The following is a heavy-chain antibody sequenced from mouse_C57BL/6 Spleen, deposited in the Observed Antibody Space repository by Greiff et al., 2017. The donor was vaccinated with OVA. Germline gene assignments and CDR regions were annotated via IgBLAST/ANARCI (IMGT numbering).Heavy chain of an antibody. CDR3: ASFGGGNYRYFDV. V-gene: IGHV1-80*01. J-gene: IGHJ1*03. D-gene: IGHD2-1*01. CDR2: IYPGDGDT. CDR1: GYAFSSYW. Sequence: VQLQQSGAELVKPGASVKISCKASGYAFSSYWMNWVKQRPGKGLEWIGQIYPGDGDTNYNGKFKGKATLTADKSSSTAYMQLSSLTSEDSAVYFCASFGGGNYRYFDVWGTGTTVTVSS.